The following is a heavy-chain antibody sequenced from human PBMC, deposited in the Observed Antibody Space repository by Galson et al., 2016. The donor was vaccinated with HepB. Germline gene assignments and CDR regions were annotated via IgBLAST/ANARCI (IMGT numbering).Heavy chain of an antibody. CDR3: ARGAPYPRPTSTSPPDC. V-gene: IGHV3-30*04. J-gene: IGHJ4*02. Sequence: SLRLSCAASGFSFSSYALNWVRQAPGKGLEWVAVISYDGSNKYHADSVKGRFTISRDNSKNTLYLQMNSLRVEDTAVYYCARGAPYPRPTSTSPPDCWGQGTLVTVSS. CDR2: ISYDGSNK. CDR1: GFSFSSYA. D-gene: IGHD1-1*01.